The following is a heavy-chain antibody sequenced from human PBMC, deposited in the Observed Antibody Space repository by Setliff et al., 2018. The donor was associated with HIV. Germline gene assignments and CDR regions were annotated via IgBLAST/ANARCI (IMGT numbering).Heavy chain of an antibody. D-gene: IGHD7-27*01. CDR1: GYTFIDNY. CDR3: ARHHQTGFYYYYMDI. V-gene: IGHV1-2*02. J-gene: IGHJ6*03. CDR2: INAYTGDT. Sequence: GASVKVSCKTSGYTFIDNYIHWVRQAPGQGLEWMAWINAYTGDTNYAQKFQGSVTVTRDTSISTAYMELSRLRSDDTAVYYCARHHQTGFYYYYMDIWGKGTTVTVSS.